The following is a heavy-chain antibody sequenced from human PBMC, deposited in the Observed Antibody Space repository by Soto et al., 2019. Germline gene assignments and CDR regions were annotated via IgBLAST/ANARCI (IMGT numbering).Heavy chain of an antibody. Sequence: QVQLVESGGGVVQPGRSLRLSCAASGFTFSSYGMHWVRQAPGKGLEWVAVISYDGSNKYYADSVKGRFTISRDNSKNTLYLQMNSLRAEDTAVYYCARRARYQLLGYDYYYYGMDVWGQGTTVTVSS. CDR3: ARRARYQLLGYDYYYYGMDV. CDR2: ISYDGSNK. CDR1: GFTFSSYG. D-gene: IGHD2-2*01. V-gene: IGHV3-30*03. J-gene: IGHJ6*02.